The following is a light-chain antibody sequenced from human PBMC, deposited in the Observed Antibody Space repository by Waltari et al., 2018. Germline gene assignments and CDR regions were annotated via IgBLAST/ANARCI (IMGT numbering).Light chain of an antibody. CDR1: TKDLGPSDY. V-gene: IGLV2-14*01. CDR2: EVT. CDR3: SSYTTRNTYV. J-gene: IGLJ1*01. Sequence: QSALTQPASVSGSPGQSTTISCTGTTKDLGPSDYVSWYQQSPDKAPKLILYEVTTRPSGISNRFSGSKSGNMASLTISTLQAEDEATYYCSSYTTRNTYVFGTGTEVTVL.